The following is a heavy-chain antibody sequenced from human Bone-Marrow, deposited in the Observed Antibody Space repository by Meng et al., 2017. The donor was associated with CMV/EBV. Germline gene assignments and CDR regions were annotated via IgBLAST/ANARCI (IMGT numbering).Heavy chain of an antibody. CDR2: ISAYNGNT. J-gene: IGHJ4*02. Sequence: KGSGKASGYTFASYGSSWVRQAPGQGLEWMGWISAYNGNTNYAQKLQGRVTMTTDTSTSTAYMELRSLRSDDTAVYYCARQGGQLVDYWGQGTLVTVSS. D-gene: IGHD6-6*01. CDR3: ARQGGQLVDY. CDR1: GYTFASYG. V-gene: IGHV1-18*01.